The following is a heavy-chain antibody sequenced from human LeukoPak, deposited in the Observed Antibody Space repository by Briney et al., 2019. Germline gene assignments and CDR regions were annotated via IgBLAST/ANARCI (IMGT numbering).Heavy chain of an antibody. CDR3: ATAGEAAEYEH. CDR2: FDSEDGDT. Sequence: ASVKVSCKVSGYTLTGLSMHWVRQAPGKGLEWVGGFDSEDGDTIYAQKFQGRVTMTEDTSTDTAYMELSSLRSEDTAVYYCATAGEAAEYEHWGQGTLVTVSS. V-gene: IGHV1-24*01. CDR1: GYTLTGLS. J-gene: IGHJ4*02. D-gene: IGHD6-13*01.